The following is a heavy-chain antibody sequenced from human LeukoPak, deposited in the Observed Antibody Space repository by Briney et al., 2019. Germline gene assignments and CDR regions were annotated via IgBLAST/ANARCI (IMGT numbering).Heavy chain of an antibody. CDR2: ISGSGGST. CDR3: AKLRGVGGIFDY. J-gene: IGHJ4*02. V-gene: IGHV3-23*01. CDR1: GFTFSSYA. Sequence: GGSPRLSCAASGFTFSSYAMSWVRQAPGKGLEWVSAISGSGGSTYYADSVKGRFTISRDNSKNTLYLQMNSLRAEDTAVYYCAKLRGVGGIFDYWGQGTLVTVSS. D-gene: IGHD3-10*01.